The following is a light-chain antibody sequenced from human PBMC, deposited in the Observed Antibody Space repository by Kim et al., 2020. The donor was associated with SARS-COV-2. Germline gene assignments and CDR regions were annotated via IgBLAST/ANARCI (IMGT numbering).Light chain of an antibody. V-gene: IGKV1-27*01. CDR2: AEP. CDR1: QDIANS. J-gene: IGKJ1*01. CDR3: KRYNIAPWT. Sequence: VGYGVTITCRASQDIANSLAWYQQKPGKHPKVLIYAEPALKSGVPTRFSGGGSGTEFTLTIGTRRTKVVATYYCKRYNIAPWTFGPGTKVDIK.